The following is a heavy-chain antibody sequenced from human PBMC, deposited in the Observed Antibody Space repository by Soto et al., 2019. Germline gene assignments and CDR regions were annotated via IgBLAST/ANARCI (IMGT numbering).Heavy chain of an antibody. V-gene: IGHV3-23*01. CDR3: AKPYPGEIVVVPAAMGSPGGY. D-gene: IGHD2-2*01. Sequence: EVQLLESGGGLVQPGGSLRLSCAASGFTFSSYAMSWVRQAPGQGLEWVSAISGSGGSTYYADSVNGRLTSSRDNSKIKLYMQMNILRAEDTAVYYCAKPYPGEIVVVPAAMGSPGGYWGQGTLVTVSS. CDR1: GFTFSSYA. J-gene: IGHJ4*02. CDR2: ISGSGGST.